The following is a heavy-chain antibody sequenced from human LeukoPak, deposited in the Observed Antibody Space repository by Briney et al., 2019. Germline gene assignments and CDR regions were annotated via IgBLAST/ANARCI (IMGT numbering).Heavy chain of an antibody. CDR2: ISGSGGST. CDR1: GFTFSSYA. D-gene: IGHD3-22*01. CDR3: AKSYADSGDYYYDSSGYYHDAFDI. Sequence: GGSLRLSCAASGFTFSSYAMSWVRQAPGKGLEWVSAISGSGGSTYYADSVKGRFTISRDNSKNTLYLRMNSLRAEDTAVYYCAKSYADSGDYYYDSSGYYHDAFDIWGQGTMVTVSS. V-gene: IGHV3-23*01. J-gene: IGHJ3*02.